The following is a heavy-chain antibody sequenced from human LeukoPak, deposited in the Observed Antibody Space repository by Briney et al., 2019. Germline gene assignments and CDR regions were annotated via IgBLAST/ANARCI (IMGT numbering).Heavy chain of an antibody. CDR2: INPNSGGT. D-gene: IGHD4-11*01. Sequence: ASVKVPCKASGYTFTGYYMHWVRQAPGQGLEWMGWINPNSGGTNYAQKFQGRVTMTRDTSISTAYMELSRLRSDDTAVYYCARPPTTVTEGNHFDYWGQGTLVTVSS. J-gene: IGHJ4*02. V-gene: IGHV1-2*02. CDR1: GYTFTGYY. CDR3: ARPPTTVTEGNHFDY.